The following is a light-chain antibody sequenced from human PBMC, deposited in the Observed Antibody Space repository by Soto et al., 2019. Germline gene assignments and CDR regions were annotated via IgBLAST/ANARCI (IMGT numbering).Light chain of an antibody. Sequence: DIQMTQSPSTLSASVGDRVTITCRASQTISNWLAWYQQKPGKAPKVLIFDASTLDGGVPSRFSGRRSGTDFTLTISSLQPSDFPTYYCQQYTIYPLTLAGGTKVDIK. CDR1: QTISNW. CDR2: DAS. J-gene: IGKJ4*01. V-gene: IGKV1-5*01. CDR3: QQYTIYPLT.